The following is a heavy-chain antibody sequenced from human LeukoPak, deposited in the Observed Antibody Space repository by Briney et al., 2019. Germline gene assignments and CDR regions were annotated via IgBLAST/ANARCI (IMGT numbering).Heavy chain of an antibody. Sequence: GGSLRLSCAASGFTFSSYSMNWVRQAQGKGLEWVSSISSSSSYIYYADSVKGRFTISRDNAKNSLYLQMNSLRAEDTAVYYCAREELAAAEGMDVWGKGTTVTVSS. J-gene: IGHJ6*04. D-gene: IGHD6-13*01. CDR3: AREELAAAEGMDV. CDR2: ISSSSSYI. CDR1: GFTFSSYS. V-gene: IGHV3-21*01.